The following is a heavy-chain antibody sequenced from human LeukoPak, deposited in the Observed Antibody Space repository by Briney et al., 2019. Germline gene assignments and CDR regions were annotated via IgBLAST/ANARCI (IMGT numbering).Heavy chain of an antibody. V-gene: IGHV4-34*01. CDR3: ARGWWSYDSSVGREYYYYGMDV. D-gene: IGHD3-22*01. CDR1: GGSFSGYY. CDR2: INHSGST. Sequence: PSETLSLTCAVYGGSFSGYYWSWIRQPPGKGLEWIGEINHSGSTNYNPSLKSRVTISVDTSKNQFSLKLSSVTAADTAVYYCARGWWSYDSSVGREYYYYGMDVWGQGTTVTVSS. J-gene: IGHJ6*02.